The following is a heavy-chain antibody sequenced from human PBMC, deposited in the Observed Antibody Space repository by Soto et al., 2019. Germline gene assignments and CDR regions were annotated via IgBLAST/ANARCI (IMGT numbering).Heavy chain of an antibody. CDR3: ARAPIRGPIGGFDY. Sequence: SETLSLTCTVSGGSISSYYRSWIRQPPGKGLEWIGYIYYSGSTNYNPSLKSRVTISVDTSKNQFSLKLSSVTAADTAVYYCARAPIRGPIGGFDYSGQGTLVTVSS. D-gene: IGHD3-10*01. J-gene: IGHJ4*02. CDR2: IYYSGST. CDR1: GGSISSYY. V-gene: IGHV4-59*01.